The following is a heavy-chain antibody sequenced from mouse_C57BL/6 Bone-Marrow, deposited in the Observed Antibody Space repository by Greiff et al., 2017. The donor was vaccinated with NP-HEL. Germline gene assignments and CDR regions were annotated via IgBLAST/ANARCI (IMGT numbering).Heavy chain of an antibody. Sequence: EVQLQESGGGLVQPGGSMKLSCAASGFTFSDAWMDWVRQSPEKGLEWVAEIRNKANNHATYYAESVKGRFTISRDDSKSSVYLQMNSLRAEDTGIYYCTRDGSSFTRFAYWGQGTLVTVSA. CDR2: IRNKANNHAT. D-gene: IGHD1-1*01. V-gene: IGHV6-6*01. CDR3: TRDGSSFTRFAY. J-gene: IGHJ3*01. CDR1: GFTFSDAW.